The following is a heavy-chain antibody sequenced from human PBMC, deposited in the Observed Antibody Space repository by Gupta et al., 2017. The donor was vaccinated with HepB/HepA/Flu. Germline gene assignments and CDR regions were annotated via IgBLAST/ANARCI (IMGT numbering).Heavy chain of an antibody. J-gene: IGHJ5*02. Sequence: QVQLQQWGAGLLKPSETLSLTCAVDGGSFSGYYWSWIRQPPGKGLEWIGEINHSGSTNYNPSLKSRVTISVDTSKNQFSLKLSSVTAADTAVYYCARGVPPDRGYREEENNWFDPWGQGTLVTVSS. CDR3: ARGVPPDRGYREEENNWFDP. CDR2: INHSGST. CDR1: GGSFSGYY. D-gene: IGHD5-12*01. V-gene: IGHV4-34*01.